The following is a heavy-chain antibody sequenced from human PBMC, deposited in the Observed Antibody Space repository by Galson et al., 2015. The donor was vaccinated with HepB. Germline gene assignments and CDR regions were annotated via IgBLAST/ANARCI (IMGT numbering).Heavy chain of an antibody. CDR2: INAGKGNT. CDR1: GYTFTSYA. J-gene: IGHJ4*02. CDR3: ARDREWFGQLSYDY. V-gene: IGHV1-3*01. D-gene: IGHD3-10*01. Sequence: SVKVSCKASGYTFTSYAMHWVRQAPGQRLEWMGCINAGKGNTKYSQKFQGRVTITRDTSASTAYMELSSLRSEDTAVYYCARDREWFGQLSYDYWGQGTLVTVSS.